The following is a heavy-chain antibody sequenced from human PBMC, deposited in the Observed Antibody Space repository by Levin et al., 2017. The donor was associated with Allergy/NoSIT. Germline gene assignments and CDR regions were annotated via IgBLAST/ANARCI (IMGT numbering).Heavy chain of an antibody. V-gene: IGHV3-7*01. D-gene: IGHD3-22*01. CDR1: GFTYSSYW. CDR2: IKQDGSEK. J-gene: IGHJ4*02. CDR3: ARDEYYYESGHYYYFFDY. Sequence: GESLKISCATSGFTYSSYWMSWVRQAPGKGLECVANIKQDGSEKYYVDSVNGRFTISRDNAKNSLYLQMNSLRAEDTAVYYCARDEYYYESGHYYYFFDYWGQGTLVTVSS.